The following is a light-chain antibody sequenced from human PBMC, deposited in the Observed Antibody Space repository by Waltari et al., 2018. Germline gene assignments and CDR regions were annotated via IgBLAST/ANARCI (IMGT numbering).Light chain of an antibody. CDR3: QQYGSYPLT. V-gene: IGKV3-20*01. Sequence: EIVLTQSPGTLSLSPGERATLSYRASQSVSSSYLAWYQQKPGQAPRLLIYGASSRATGIPDRFSGSGSGTDFTLTISRLEPEDFAVYYCQQYGSYPLTFGGGTKVEIK. CDR2: GAS. J-gene: IGKJ4*01. CDR1: QSVSSSY.